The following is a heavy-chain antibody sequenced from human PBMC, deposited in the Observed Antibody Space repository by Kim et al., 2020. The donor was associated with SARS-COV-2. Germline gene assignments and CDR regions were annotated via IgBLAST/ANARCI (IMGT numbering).Heavy chain of an antibody. V-gene: IGHV4-4*02. Sequence: SETLSLTCAVSGGSISSSNWWSWVRQPPGKGLEWIGEIYHSGSTNYNPSLKSRVTISVDKSKNQFSLKLSSVTAADTAVYYCARRFTMIVVVISADAFDIWGQGKMVTGSS. CDR3: ARRFTMIVVVISADAFDI. D-gene: IGHD3-22*01. CDR2: IYHSGST. J-gene: IGHJ3*02. CDR1: GGSISSSNW.